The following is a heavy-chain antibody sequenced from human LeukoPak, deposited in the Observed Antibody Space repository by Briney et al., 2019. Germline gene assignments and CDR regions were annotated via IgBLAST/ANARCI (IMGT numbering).Heavy chain of an antibody. CDR1: GDSIGRGLYS. CDR2: IHDSGGT. Sequence: SETLSLTCAVSGDSIGRGLYSCNWLRQPPGEGLEWLEYIHDSGGTFYNPSLQSRITISADRSKNQSSLKLESVSAADTAVYYCARIPTAKLYFDFWGQGTLVTVSS. D-gene: IGHD3-10*01. J-gene: IGHJ4*02. V-gene: IGHV4-30-2*01. CDR3: ARIPTAKLYFDF.